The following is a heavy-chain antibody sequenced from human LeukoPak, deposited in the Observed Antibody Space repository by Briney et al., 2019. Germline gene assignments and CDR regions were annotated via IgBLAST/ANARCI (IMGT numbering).Heavy chain of an antibody. J-gene: IGHJ4*02. CDR3: ARVGYVRGFDY. V-gene: IGHV3-7*05. D-gene: IGHD3-10*02. Sequence: PGGSLRLSCAVSGFTFSSYWMSWARQAPGKGLEWVATVKEDGSEKYYVDSVKGRFTISRDNAKNSLYLQMNSLRAEDTAVYYCARVGYVRGFDYWGQGTLVTVSS. CDR2: VKEDGSEK. CDR1: GFTFSSYW.